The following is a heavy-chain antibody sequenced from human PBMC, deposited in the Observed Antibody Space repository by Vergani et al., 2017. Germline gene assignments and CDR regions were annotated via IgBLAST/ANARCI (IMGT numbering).Heavy chain of an antibody. CDR2: IHHSGDT. Sequence: QVQLQESGPGLVKPSETLTLTCDVSDSSIMTNPYWGWFRQSPGKGLEWIGCIHHSGDTHYNSSLKSRVSISIVSSSKFSLSLTSVTAADTAIYYCARHRGSGGFFPSIFFYGVDRWGHGTTVTVSS. CDR3: ARHRGSGGFFPSIFFYGVDR. CDR1: DSSIMTNPY. D-gene: IGHD3-10*01. J-gene: IGHJ6*02. V-gene: IGHV4-38-2*01.